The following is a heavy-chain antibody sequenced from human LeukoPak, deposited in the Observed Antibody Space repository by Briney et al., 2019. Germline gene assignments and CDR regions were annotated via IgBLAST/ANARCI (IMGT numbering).Heavy chain of an antibody. CDR2: IYHSGST. J-gene: IGHJ4*02. CDR3: VRRVRYFCQNDY. Sequence: PSETLSLTCAVSGGSISSGGYSWSWIRQPPGKGLEWIGYIYHSGSTYYNPSLKSRVTISVDTSKKQISLKLSSVTAADSAVYYCVRRVRYFCQNDYWGQGTLVTVSS. D-gene: IGHD3-9*01. V-gene: IGHV4-30-2*01. CDR1: GGSISSGGYS.